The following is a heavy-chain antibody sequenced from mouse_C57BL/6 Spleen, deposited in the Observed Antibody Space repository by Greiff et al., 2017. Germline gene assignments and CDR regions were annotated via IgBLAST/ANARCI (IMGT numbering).Heavy chain of an antibody. D-gene: IGHD1-1*01. V-gene: IGHV1-69*01. CDR2: IDPSDSYT. CDR1: GYTFTSYW. J-gene: IGHJ4*01. CDR3: ARSYYGRTTNAMDY. Sequence: QVQLKQPGAELVMPGASVKLSCKASGYTFTSYWMHWVKQRPGQGLEWIGEIDPSDSYTNYNQKFKGKSTLTVDKSASTAYMQLSSLTSEDSAVYYCARSYYGRTTNAMDYWGQGTSVTVSS.